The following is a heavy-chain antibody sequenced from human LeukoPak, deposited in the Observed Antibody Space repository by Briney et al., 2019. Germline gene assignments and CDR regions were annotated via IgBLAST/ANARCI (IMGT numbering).Heavy chain of an antibody. D-gene: IGHD5-18*01. CDR3: AKVDRGYSYGDY. J-gene: IGHJ4*02. CDR1: GFTFSRYW. Sequence: PGGSLRLSCAASGFTFSRYWMNWVRQAPGKGLEWVSAISGSGGSTYYADSVKGRFTISRDNSKNTLYLQMNSLRAEDTAVYYCAKVDRGYSYGDYWGQGTLVTVSS. V-gene: IGHV3-23*01. CDR2: ISGSGGST.